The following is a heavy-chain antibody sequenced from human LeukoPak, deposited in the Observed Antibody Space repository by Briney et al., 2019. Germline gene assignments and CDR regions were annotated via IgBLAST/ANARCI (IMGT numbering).Heavy chain of an antibody. CDR3: ARDGEWELSGIDV. CDR1: GFTFSSYS. J-gene: IGHJ6*02. Sequence: GGSLRLSCAASGFTFSSYSMNWVRQAPGKGLEWVSSISSSSSYIYYADSVKGRFTIPRDNAKNSLYLQMNSLRAEDTAVYYCARDGEWELSGIDVWGQGTTVTVSS. V-gene: IGHV3-21*01. CDR2: ISSSSSYI. D-gene: IGHD1-26*01.